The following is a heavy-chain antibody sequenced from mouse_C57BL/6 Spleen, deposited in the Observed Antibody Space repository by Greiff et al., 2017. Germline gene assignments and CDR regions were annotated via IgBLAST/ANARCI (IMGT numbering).Heavy chain of an antibody. V-gene: IGHV1-64*01. D-gene: IGHD1-1*01. J-gene: IGHJ1*03. CDR3: ARPVVYWYFDV. Sequence: QVQLQQPGAELVKPGASVKLSCKASGYTFTSYWMHWVKQRPGQGLEWIGMIHPNSGSTNYNEKFKSKATLTVDKSSSTAYMQLSSLTSEDSAVXYCARPVVYWYFDVWGTGTTVTVSS. CDR1: GYTFTSYW. CDR2: IHPNSGST.